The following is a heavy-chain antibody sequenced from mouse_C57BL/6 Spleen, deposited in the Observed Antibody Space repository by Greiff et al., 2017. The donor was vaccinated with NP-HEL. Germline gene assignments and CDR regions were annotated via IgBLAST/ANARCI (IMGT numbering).Heavy chain of an antibody. CDR1: GFTFSDYY. CDR2: INYDGSST. J-gene: IGHJ1*03. V-gene: IGHV5-16*01. D-gene: IGHD2-1*01. Sequence: EVHLVESEGGLVQPGSSMKLSCTASGFTFSDYYMAWVRQVPEKGLEWVANINYDGSSTYYLDSLKSRFIISRDNAKNILYLQMSSLKSEDTATYYCARASLLRYFDVWGTGTTVTVSS. CDR3: ARASLLRYFDV.